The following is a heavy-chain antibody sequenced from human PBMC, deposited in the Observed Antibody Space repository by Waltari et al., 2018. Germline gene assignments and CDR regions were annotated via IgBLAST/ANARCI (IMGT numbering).Heavy chain of an antibody. CDR1: GFTFRNYA. CDR3: AKDPGNWYSDS. V-gene: IGHV3-23*01. J-gene: IGHJ4*02. CDR2: VSGPGCSA. D-gene: IGHD2-21*02. Sequence: VQLLESGGDLGQPGGSLRLSCAASGFTFRNYAMNWVRQAPGKGLVWVSTVSGPGCSAYYADSVKCRFTISRDNSKNTLYLQMNSLRAEDTAVYYYAKDPGNWYSDSWGQGTLVTVSS.